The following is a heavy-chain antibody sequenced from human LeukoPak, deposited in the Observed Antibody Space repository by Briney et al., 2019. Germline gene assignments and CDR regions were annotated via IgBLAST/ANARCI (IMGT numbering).Heavy chain of an antibody. Sequence: GGSLRLSCAASGFTVSSKYMSWVRQAPGKGLEWVSVIYSGGSTYYADSVKGRFTISRHNSKNTVYLEMNSLRAEDTAVYYCARGSGEFYYGMDVWGRGTTVTVSS. J-gene: IGHJ6*02. D-gene: IGHD3-10*01. V-gene: IGHV3-53*04. CDR2: IYSGGST. CDR1: GFTVSSKY. CDR3: ARGSGEFYYGMDV.